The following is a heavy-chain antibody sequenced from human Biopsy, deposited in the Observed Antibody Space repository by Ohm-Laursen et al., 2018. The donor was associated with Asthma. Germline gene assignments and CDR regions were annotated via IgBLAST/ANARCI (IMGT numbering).Heavy chain of an antibody. CDR2: INSVFGTT. J-gene: IGHJ4*02. V-gene: IGHV1-69*13. Sequence: ASVKISCKSLGGTFNTYVIGWVRQAPGQGLEWMGGINSVFGTTTYPQKFQDRVTITADDSTSTVYMELSSPRSEDTAVYYCARKAGSCISRTCYSLDFWGQGTLVTVSS. CDR3: ARKAGSCISRTCYSLDF. CDR1: GGTFNTYV. D-gene: IGHD2-2*01.